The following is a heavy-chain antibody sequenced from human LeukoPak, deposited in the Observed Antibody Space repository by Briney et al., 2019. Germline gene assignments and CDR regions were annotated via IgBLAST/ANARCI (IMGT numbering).Heavy chain of an antibody. V-gene: IGHV4-39*01. Sequence: PSETLSLTCTVSGGSISSSSYYWGWIRQPPGKGLEWIGSIYYSGSTYYNPSLKSRVTISVDTSKNQSSLKLSSVTAADTAVYYCARQPITYYYDSSGYYYVDYWGQGTLVTVSS. CDR2: IYYSGST. D-gene: IGHD3-22*01. CDR1: GGSISSSSYY. J-gene: IGHJ4*02. CDR3: ARQPITYYYDSSGYYYVDY.